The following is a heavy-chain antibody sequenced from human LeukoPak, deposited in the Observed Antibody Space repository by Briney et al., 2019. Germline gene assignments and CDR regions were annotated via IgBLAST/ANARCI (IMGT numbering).Heavy chain of an antibody. CDR1: GYTFYNYG. V-gene: IGHV1-18*01. J-gene: IGHJ4*02. D-gene: IGHD3-10*01. Sequence: ASVKVSCKASGYTFYNYGISWMRQAPGQGLEWMGWISAYNGNTNYAQKLQGRVTMTTDTSTSTAYMELRSLRSDDTAVYYCARDRPHYYGSGSYYNEPYYFDYWGQGTLVTVSS. CDR2: ISAYNGNT. CDR3: ARDRPHYYGSGSYYNEPYYFDY.